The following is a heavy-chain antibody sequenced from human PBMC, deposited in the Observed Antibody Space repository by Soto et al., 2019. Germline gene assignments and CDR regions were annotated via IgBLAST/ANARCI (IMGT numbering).Heavy chain of an antibody. CDR3: KGGFGVNRS. CDR2: IYSGGAI. V-gene: IGHV3-66*01. CDR1: GFTVSNNY. J-gene: IGHJ5*02. D-gene: IGHD3-3*01. Sequence: EVQLVESGGGLVQPGGSLRLSCAASGFTVSNNYMGWVRQAPGKGLEWVSLIYSGGAIYYADSVRGRFTISRDNSRNMVYLQMSSLRDVDTAVYYCKGGFGVNRSWGQGTLVTVSS.